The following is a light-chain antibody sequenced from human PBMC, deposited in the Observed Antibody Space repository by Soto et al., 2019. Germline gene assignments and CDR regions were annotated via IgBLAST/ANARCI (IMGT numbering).Light chain of an antibody. CDR1: QSVSYW. CDR2: DAS. J-gene: IGKJ3*01. Sequence: DIHMTQSPSTLSASVGDRVTITCRASQSVSYWLAWYQQKPGKAPKLLIHDASSLESGVPSRFRGGGSGQESPLTISGLQPDDFATYYRQQYGFSFGLGTKVEMK. V-gene: IGKV1-5*01. CDR3: QQYGFS.